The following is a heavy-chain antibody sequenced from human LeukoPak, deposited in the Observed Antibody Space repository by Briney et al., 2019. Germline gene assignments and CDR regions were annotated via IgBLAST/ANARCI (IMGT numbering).Heavy chain of an antibody. CDR2: ISSSSSYI. CDR3: ARDYGSGGPYYFDY. D-gene: IGHD3-10*01. V-gene: IGHV3-21*01. J-gene: IGHJ4*02. CDR1: GFSFSSYS. Sequence: GGSLRLSCVASGFSFSSYSMNWVRQAPGKGLEWVSSISSSSSYIYYADSVKGRFTISRDNAKNSLHLQMNSLRAEDTAVYYCARDYGSGGPYYFDYWGQGTLVTVSS.